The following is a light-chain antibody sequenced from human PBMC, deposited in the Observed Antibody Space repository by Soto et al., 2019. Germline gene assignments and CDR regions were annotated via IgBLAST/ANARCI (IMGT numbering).Light chain of an antibody. Sequence: DFVMTQAPDSLAVSLGERATINCKSSQSVLYNSNNKNHLGWFQQKPGHPPKLLIYGASFRPSGVPDRFSGSGSGTDFTLTISSLQAEDVAVQYGQQYYSIPFTFGQGTKLEI. CDR2: GAS. V-gene: IGKV4-1*01. CDR3: QQYYSIPFT. CDR1: QSVLYNSNNKNH. J-gene: IGKJ2*01.